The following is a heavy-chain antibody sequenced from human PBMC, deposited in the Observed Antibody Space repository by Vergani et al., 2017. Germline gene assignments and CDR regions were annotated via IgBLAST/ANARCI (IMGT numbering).Heavy chain of an antibody. CDR2: ISSSGSTI. V-gene: IGHV3-21*05. J-gene: IGHJ5*02. CDR1: GFSFSSYS. D-gene: IGHD2-2*01. Sequence: EVQLVESGGGLVKPGGSLRLSCAASGFSFSSYSMNWVRQAPGKGLEWVSYISSSGSTIYYADSVKGRFTISRDNAKNSLYLQMNSLRPEDTAVYYCARSPRQYQLPWGWFDTWGQGTLVTVSS. CDR3: ARSPRQYQLPWGWFDT.